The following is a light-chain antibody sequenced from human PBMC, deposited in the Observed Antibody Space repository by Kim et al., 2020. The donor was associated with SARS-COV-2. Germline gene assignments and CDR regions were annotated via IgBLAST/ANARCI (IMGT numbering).Light chain of an antibody. CDR1: GEKG. CDR2: EDS. V-gene: IGLV3-1*01. CDR3: QAWDSSSVV. J-gene: IGLJ2*01. Sequence: GEKGGGGWGGRPGRAPVLVVYEDSGGAAGSPGGFAGARSGNAATLTISGTQAMDEADYYCQAWDSSSVVFGGGTQLTVL.